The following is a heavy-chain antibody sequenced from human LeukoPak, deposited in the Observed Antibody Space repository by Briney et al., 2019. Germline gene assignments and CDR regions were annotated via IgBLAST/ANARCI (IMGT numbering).Heavy chain of an antibody. V-gene: IGHV4-59*08. J-gene: IGHJ4*02. CDR3: ARRGGTVVGDTGYHYWYFDN. CDR2: ISDSGNT. D-gene: IGHD5-12*01. Sequence: SETLSLTCTVSGGSISSYYWSWVRQFPGKGLEWIGYISDSGNTNYSPSLESRVTISVDTSKNKFFLILSSVTAADTAVYYCARRGGTVVGDTGYHYWYFDNWGQGTLVTVSS. CDR1: GGSISSYY.